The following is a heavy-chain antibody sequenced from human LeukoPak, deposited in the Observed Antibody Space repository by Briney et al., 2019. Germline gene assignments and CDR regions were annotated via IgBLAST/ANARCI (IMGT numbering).Heavy chain of an antibody. J-gene: IGHJ4*02. CDR2: ISAYNGNT. Sequence: ASVKVSCKASGYIFTNYGISWVRQAPGQGLEWMGWISAYNGNTNYEQKFQGRVIMTTDTSTSTAYMELRSLRSDDTAVYYCARVLSDFWSSSPGYFDYWGQGTLVTVSS. D-gene: IGHD3-3*01. CDR1: GYIFTNYG. CDR3: ARVLSDFWSSSPGYFDY. V-gene: IGHV1-18*01.